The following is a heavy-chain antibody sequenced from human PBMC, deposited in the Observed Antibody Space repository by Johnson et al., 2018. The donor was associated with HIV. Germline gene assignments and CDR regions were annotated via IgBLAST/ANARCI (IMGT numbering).Heavy chain of an antibody. V-gene: IGHV3-66*01. CDR2: IYSGGGT. D-gene: IGHD6-6*01. CDR3: ARDGYSSSSFGAFDI. CDR1: GFTVSSNY. Sequence: VQLVESGGGLVQPGGSLRLSCAASGFTVSSNYMSWVRQAPGQGLEWVSVIYSGGGTYYADSVKGSFTIPSDNSKNTLYLQMNSLSAEDTSVYYCARDGYSSSSFGAFDIWGQGTMVTVSS. J-gene: IGHJ3*02.